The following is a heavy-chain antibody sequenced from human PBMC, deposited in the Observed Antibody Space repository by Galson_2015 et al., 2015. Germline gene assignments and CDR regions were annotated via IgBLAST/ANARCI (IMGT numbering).Heavy chain of an antibody. J-gene: IGHJ4*02. CDR2: ISSTTTYI. CDR3: ARQILDYDFWSGYYPTNVDD. Sequence: SLRLSCAASEFTFSSYYMSWVRQAPGKGLEWVSSISSTTTYIYYADSVKGRFTISRDNAKNSLYLQMNSLGAEDTAVYYCARQILDYDFWSGYYPTNVDDWGQGTLVTVSS. V-gene: IGHV3-21*01. CDR1: EFTFSSYY. D-gene: IGHD3-3*01.